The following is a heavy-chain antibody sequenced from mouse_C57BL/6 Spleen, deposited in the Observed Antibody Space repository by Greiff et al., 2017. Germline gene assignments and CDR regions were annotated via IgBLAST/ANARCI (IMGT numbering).Heavy chain of an antibody. CDR3: SYDYD. CDR2: IRSKSNNYAT. CDR1: GFSFNTYA. J-gene: IGHJ3*01. D-gene: IGHD2-4*01. V-gene: IGHV10-1*01. Sequence: EVKLQESGGGLVQPKGSLKLSCAASGFSFNTYAMNWVRQAPGKGLEWVARIRSKSNNYATYYADSVKDRFTISRDDSESMLNLHMNNSKAEDTAMYYCSYDYDWGQGTLVTVSA.